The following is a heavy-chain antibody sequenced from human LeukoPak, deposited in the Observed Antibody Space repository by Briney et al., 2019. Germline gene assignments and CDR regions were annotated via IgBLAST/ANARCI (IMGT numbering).Heavy chain of an antibody. CDR2: IRYDGSNK. Sequence: GGSLRLSCAASGFTFSSYGMHWVRQAPGKGLEWVAFIRYDGSNKYYADSVKGRFTISRDNSKNTLYLQMSSLRAEDTAVYYCAKTGSDYASGSYAYWGQGTLVTVSS. CDR1: GFTFSSYG. CDR3: AKTGSDYASGSYAY. V-gene: IGHV3-30*02. D-gene: IGHD3-10*01. J-gene: IGHJ4*02.